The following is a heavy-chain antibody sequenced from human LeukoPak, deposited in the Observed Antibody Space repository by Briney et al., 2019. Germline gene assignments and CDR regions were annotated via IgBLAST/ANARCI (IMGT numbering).Heavy chain of an antibody. J-gene: IGHJ6*02. CDR3: ARVSPRGYSYDYYYYYDMDV. Sequence: ASVKVSCKASGYTFTSYGISWVRQAPGQGLEWMGWISAYNGNTNYAQKLQGRVTMTTDTSTSTAYMELRSLRSDDTAVYYCARVSPRGYSYDYYYYYDMDVWGQGTTVTVSS. CDR1: GYTFTSYG. D-gene: IGHD5-18*01. CDR2: ISAYNGNT. V-gene: IGHV1-18*01.